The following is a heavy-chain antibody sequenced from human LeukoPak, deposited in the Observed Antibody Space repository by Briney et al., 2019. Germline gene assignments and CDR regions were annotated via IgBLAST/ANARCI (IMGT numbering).Heavy chain of an antibody. D-gene: IGHD2-21*02. J-gene: IGHJ1*01. CDR1: GITFSRFW. Sequence: PGGSLRLSCAASGITFSRFWMSWVRQAPGKGLEWVAHINPDGRDTYYVDSVKGRFTISRDNAQNSMYLQMNSLRVEDTAVYYCTSWGDTTAEYFQRWGRGTLVTVSS. CDR2: INPDGRDT. V-gene: IGHV3-7*01. CDR3: TSWGDTTAEYFQR.